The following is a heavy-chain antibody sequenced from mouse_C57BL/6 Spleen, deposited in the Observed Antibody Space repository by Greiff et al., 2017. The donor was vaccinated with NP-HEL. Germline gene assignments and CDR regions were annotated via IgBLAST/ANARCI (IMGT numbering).Heavy chain of an antibody. V-gene: IGHV1-52*01. CDR2: IDPSDSET. CDR1: GYTFTSYW. J-gene: IGHJ3*01. CDR3: ARENYYGSSWFAY. Sequence: QVQLQQPGAELVRPGSSVKLSCKASGYTFTSYWVHWVKQRPIQGLEWIGNIDPSDSETHYNQKFKDKATLTVDKSSSTAYMQLSSLTSEDSAVYYCARENYYGSSWFAYWGQGTLVTVSA. D-gene: IGHD1-1*01.